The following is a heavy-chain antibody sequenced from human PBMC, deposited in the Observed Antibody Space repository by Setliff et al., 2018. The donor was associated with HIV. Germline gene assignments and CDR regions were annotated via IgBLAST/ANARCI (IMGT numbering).Heavy chain of an antibody. J-gene: IGHJ6*03. CDR2: MNSDGSTT. Sequence: GGSLRLSCAASGFSFSSYWMHWVRQAPGKGLVWVSRMNSDGSTTNYADSVKGRFTISRDNAKNTLYLQMNSLRAEDTAVYYCARRRYDFWSGYYPYYMDVWGKGTTVTVSS. CDR1: GFSFSSYW. D-gene: IGHD3-3*01. V-gene: IGHV3-74*01. CDR3: ARRRYDFWSGYYPYYMDV.